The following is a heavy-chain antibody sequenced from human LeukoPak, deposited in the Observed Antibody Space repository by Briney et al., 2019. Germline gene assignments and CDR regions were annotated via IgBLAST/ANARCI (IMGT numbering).Heavy chain of an antibody. CDR2: IIPILGIA. Sequence: SVKVSCKASGGTFSSYAISWVRQAPGQGLEWMGRIIPILGIANYAQKFQGRVTITADKSTSTAYMELSSLRSEDTAVYYCARVGNYYSWFDPWGQGTLVTVSS. CDR3: ARVGNYYSWFDP. CDR1: GGTFSSYA. D-gene: IGHD3-10*01. V-gene: IGHV1-69*04. J-gene: IGHJ5*02.